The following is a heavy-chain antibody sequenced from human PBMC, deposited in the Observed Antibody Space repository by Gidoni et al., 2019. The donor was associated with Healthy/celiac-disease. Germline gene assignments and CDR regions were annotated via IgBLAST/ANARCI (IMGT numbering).Heavy chain of an antibody. CDR1: GFTFSSYS. CDR2: ISSSSSTI. Sequence: EVQLVESGGGLVQPGGSLRLSCAASGFTFSSYSMNWVRQAPGKGLEWVSYISSSSSTIYNAASVKGRFTIPRDNAKNSLYLQMNSLRDEDTAVYYCARNPLREMGYFDYWGQGTLVTVSS. V-gene: IGHV3-48*02. CDR3: ARNPLREMGYFDY. D-gene: IGHD2-8*01. J-gene: IGHJ4*02.